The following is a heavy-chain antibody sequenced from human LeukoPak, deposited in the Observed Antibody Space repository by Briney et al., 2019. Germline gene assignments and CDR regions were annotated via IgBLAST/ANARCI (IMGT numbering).Heavy chain of an antibody. CDR1: GGSISDYY. J-gene: IGHJ4*02. D-gene: IGHD3-10*01. Sequence: SETLSLTCTVSGGSISDYYWSWIRQPAGKGLEWIGRIYPSGSTNYSPSLKSRSTMSVDTSKNQFSLRLSSVTAADTAVYYCARDTGYFGSGGFDLWGQGTLVTVSP. V-gene: IGHV4-4*07. CDR3: ARDTGYFGSGGFDL. CDR2: IYPSGST.